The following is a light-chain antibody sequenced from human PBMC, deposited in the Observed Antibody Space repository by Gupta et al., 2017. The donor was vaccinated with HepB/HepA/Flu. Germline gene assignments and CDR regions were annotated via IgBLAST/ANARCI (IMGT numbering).Light chain of an antibody. V-gene: IGLV1-40*01. Sequence: QSVLTQPPSVSGAPGQRVIISCTGSGSNIGSGYVVHWYQQLPGTAPKLLIFDNNNRPSGVPDRFAGSKSGASASRAITGLQADDEAVYFGQSYDRSLSGWVFGGGTKLTVL. CDR1: GSNIGSGYV. CDR3: QSYDRSLSGWV. J-gene: IGLJ3*02. CDR2: DNN.